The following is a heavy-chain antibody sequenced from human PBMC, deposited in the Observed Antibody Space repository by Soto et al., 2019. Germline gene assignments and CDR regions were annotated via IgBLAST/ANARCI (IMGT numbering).Heavy chain of an antibody. D-gene: IGHD3-10*01. Sequence: PSETLSLTCTVSGAAVSNGDYRWSWIRQPPGKGLEWIGFGSTKYNPSLKSRIRISVDTSKNQFSLNLTSATAADTAVYYCARVSTSASGSYYTLDYWGQGTLVTVSS. J-gene: IGHJ4*02. CDR3: ARVSTSASGSYYTLDY. CDR1: GAAVSNGDYR. CDR2: GST. V-gene: IGHV4-61*08.